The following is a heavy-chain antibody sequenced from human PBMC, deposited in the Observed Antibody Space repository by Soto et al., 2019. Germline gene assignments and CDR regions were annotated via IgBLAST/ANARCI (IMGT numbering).Heavy chain of an antibody. CDR3: ARGYSSGWLLSY. CDR1: GFTFSSYD. D-gene: IGHD6-19*01. V-gene: IGHV3-13*01. J-gene: IGHJ4*02. CDR2: IGTAGDT. Sequence: GGSLRLSCAASGFTFSSYDMHWVRQATGKGLEWVSAIGTAGDTYCPGSVKGRFTISRENAKNSLYLQMNSLRAGDTAVYYCARGYSSGWLLSYWGQGTLVTVSS.